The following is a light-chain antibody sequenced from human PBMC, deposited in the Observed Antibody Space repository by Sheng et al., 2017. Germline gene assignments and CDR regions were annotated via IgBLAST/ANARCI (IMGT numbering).Light chain of an antibody. J-gene: IGLJ2*01. CDR2: EVS. CDR1: GSDVGGYNF. V-gene: IGLV2-18*02. Sequence: QSVLTQPPSASGSPGQSVTISCTGLGSDVGGYNFVSWYQQHPGTAPKLILYEVSNRPSGVPDRFSGSKSDNTASLTISGLQAEDEADYYCCSYTVNSIFLFGGGTKLTVL. CDR3: CSYTVNSIFL.